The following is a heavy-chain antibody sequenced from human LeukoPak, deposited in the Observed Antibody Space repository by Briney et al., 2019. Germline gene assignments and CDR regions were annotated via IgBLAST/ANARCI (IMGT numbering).Heavy chain of an antibody. CDR3: AKDWRDFDWLPHYFDY. CDR1: GFTLSSYA. Sequence: GGSLRLSCAASGFTLSSYAMSWVRQAPGKGLEWVSAISGSGGSTYYADSVKGRFTISRDNSKNTLYLQMNSLRAEDTAVYYCAKDWRDFDWLPHYFDYWGQGTLVTVSS. V-gene: IGHV3-23*01. CDR2: ISGSGGST. J-gene: IGHJ4*02. D-gene: IGHD3-9*01.